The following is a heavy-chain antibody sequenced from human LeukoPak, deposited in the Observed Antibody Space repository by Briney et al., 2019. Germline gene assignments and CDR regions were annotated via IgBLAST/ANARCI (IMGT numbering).Heavy chain of an antibody. V-gene: IGHV3-74*01. CDR3: VRVGEDYGDRWDF. CDR1: EFFFKSYW. CDR2: INKDGSLT. Sequence: PGGPLRLSCAAPEFFFKSYWMHWFRQAPGKGLVWVSRINKDGSLTAYADSVKGRFTISRDNAKNTLYLQMNSLRAEDTAVYYCVRVGEDYGDRWDFWGQGTLVTVSS. D-gene: IGHD4-17*01. J-gene: IGHJ4*02.